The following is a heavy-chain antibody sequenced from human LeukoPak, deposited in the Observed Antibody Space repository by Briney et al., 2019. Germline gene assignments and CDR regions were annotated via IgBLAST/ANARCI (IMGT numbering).Heavy chain of an antibody. CDR3: ARGLTTCGGDCYSAYYFDY. D-gene: IGHD2-21*02. J-gene: IGHJ4*02. CDR2: INHSGST. Sequence: GSLRLSCVASGFTLRSYVMNWVRQPPGKGLEWIGEINHSGSTNYNPSLKSRVTISVDTSKNQFSLKLSSVTAADTAVYYCARGLTTCGGDCYSAYYFDYWGQGTLVTVSS. CDR1: GFTLRSYV. V-gene: IGHV4-34*01.